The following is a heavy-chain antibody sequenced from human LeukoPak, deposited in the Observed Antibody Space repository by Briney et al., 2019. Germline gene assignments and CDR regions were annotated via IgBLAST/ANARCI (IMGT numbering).Heavy chain of an antibody. Sequence: SETLSLTCTVSGGSISSDNYYWGWIRQPPGEGLEWIGSIDHSGSTYYNPPLKSRVTISVDTSKNQFSLKLSSVTAADTAVYYCARLRCSSSSCSKWDYWGQGTLVTVSP. CDR2: IDHSGST. D-gene: IGHD2-2*01. J-gene: IGHJ4*02. CDR3: ARLRCSSSSCSKWDY. CDR1: GGSISSDNYY. V-gene: IGHV4-39*01.